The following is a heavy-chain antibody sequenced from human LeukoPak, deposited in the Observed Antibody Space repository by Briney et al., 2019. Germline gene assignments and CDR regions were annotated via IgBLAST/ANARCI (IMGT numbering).Heavy chain of an antibody. CDR1: GGSIDSTRYY. J-gene: IGHJ6*03. CDR2: IYYSGDT. D-gene: IGHD4-11*01. CDR3: ATGSMTTRYYYYFHMDV. Sequence: SETLSLTCTVSGGSIDSTRYYWGWIRQPPGKGLEWIGSIYYSGDTHYNPSLRSRVTISVDTSKNQFSLRMHSMTAADTSFYYCATGSMTTRYYYYFHMDVWGPGTTVTVSS. V-gene: IGHV4-39*01.